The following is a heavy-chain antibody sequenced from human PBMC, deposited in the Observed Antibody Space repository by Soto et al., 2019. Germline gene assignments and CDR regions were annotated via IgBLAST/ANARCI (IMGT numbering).Heavy chain of an antibody. Sequence: QVQLQESGPGLVKPSETLSLTCTVSGGSISSYYWSWIRQPPGKGLEWIGYIYYSGSTNYNPSLKRRVTMSVDAPKNQFSLKLSSVTAADTAVYYCARRYGDSFDFWGQGTLVTVSS. CDR1: GGSISSYY. D-gene: IGHD4-17*01. CDR2: IYYSGST. CDR3: ARRYGDSFDF. J-gene: IGHJ4*02. V-gene: IGHV4-59*08.